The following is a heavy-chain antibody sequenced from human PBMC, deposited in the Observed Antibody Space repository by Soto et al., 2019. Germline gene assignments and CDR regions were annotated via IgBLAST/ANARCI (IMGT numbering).Heavy chain of an antibody. D-gene: IGHD3-9*01. V-gene: IGHV3-30-3*01. CDR1: GFTFSSYA. CDR2: ISYDGSNK. Sequence: PGGSLRLACAASGFTFSSYAMHWVRQAPGKGLEWVAVISYDGSNKYYADSVKGRFTISRDNSKNTLYLQMNSLRAEDTAVYYCARDPALRYFDWPSCDYWGQGTLVTVSS. J-gene: IGHJ4*02. CDR3: ARDPALRYFDWPSCDY.